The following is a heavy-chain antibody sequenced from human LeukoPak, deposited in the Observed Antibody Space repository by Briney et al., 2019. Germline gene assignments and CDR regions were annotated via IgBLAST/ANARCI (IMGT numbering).Heavy chain of an antibody. J-gene: IGHJ4*02. CDR3: ARASYYYDRSGYYFDY. CDR1: GGSINSYY. CDR2: IYTSGST. Sequence: SETLSLTCTVSGGSINSYYWSWIRQPAGKGLEWIGRIYTSGSTNYNPSLKSRVTMSVDTSKNQFSLKLSSVTAADTAVYYCARASYYYDRSGYYFDYWGQGTLVTVSS. V-gene: IGHV4-4*07. D-gene: IGHD3-22*01.